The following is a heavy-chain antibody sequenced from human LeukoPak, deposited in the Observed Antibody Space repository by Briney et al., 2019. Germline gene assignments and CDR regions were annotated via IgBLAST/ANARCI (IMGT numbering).Heavy chain of an antibody. Sequence: PSETLPLTCTVSGGSISSSSYYWGWIRQPPGKGLEWIGSIYYSGSTYYNPSLKSRVTISVDTSKNQFSLKLSSVTAADTAVYYCARDRDDDPNSSWYRSGLNWFDPWGQGTLVTVSS. D-gene: IGHD6-13*01. CDR3: ARDRDDDPNSSWYRSGLNWFDP. CDR1: GGSISSSSYY. V-gene: IGHV4-39*07. CDR2: IYYSGST. J-gene: IGHJ5*02.